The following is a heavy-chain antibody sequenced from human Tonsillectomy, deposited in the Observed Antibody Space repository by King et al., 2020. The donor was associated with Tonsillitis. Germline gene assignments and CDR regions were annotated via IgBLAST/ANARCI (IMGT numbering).Heavy chain of an antibody. CDR1: GFTFSSYV. CDR3: AIDGRELTGDYYFDY. Sequence: VQLVESGGGVVQPGRSLRLSCAASGFTFSSYVMNWVRQAPGKGLEWVAVISFDGSDKYYADSVKGRFTISRDNSKNTLYLQVNSLRAEDTAVYHCAIDGRELTGDYYFDYWGQGTLVTVSS. D-gene: IGHD7-27*01. J-gene: IGHJ4*02. CDR2: ISFDGSDK. V-gene: IGHV3-30-3*01.